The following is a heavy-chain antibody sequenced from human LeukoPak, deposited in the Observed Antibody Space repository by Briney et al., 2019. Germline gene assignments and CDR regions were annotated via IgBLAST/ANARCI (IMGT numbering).Heavy chain of an antibody. D-gene: IGHD3-22*01. V-gene: IGHV3-23*01. Sequence: GVLRLSCAASGFTFSSYAMSWVRQAPGKGLEWVSAISGSGGSTYYADSVKGRFTISRDNSKNTLYLQMNSLRAEDTAVYYCAKIPFPYYYDSSGYYYFDYWGQGTLVTVSS. CDR2: ISGSGGST. CDR1: GFTFSSYA. J-gene: IGHJ4*02. CDR3: AKIPFPYYYDSSGYYYFDY.